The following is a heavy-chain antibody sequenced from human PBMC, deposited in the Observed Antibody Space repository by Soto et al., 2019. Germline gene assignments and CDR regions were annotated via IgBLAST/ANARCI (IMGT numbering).Heavy chain of an antibody. CDR1: GFTFSSYG. CDR3: XXXXXXXXXDY. V-gene: IGHV3-30*03. CDR2: ISYDGSNK. Sequence: QVQLVESGGGVVQPGRSLRLSCAASGFTFSSYGMHWVRQAPXXGLEWVAVISYDGSNKYYADSVKGRFTISRDNSKNTLYXXMNXXXXXXTXXXXXXXXXXXXXXDYWGQGTLVTVSS. J-gene: IGHJ4*02.